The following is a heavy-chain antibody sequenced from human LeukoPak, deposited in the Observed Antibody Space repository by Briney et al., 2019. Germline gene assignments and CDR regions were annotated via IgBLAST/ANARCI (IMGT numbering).Heavy chain of an antibody. J-gene: IGHJ4*02. CDR1: GFMFSSNW. D-gene: IGHD5-24*01. CDR2: IKEDGTET. Sequence: GGSLRLSCAASGFMFSSNWMSWVRLALGKGLEWVANIKEDGTETYYVDSVKGRFTISRDNAKNSLYLQMNSLRVEDTAVYYCAKEGRSLQTYWGQGTLVTVSS. CDR3: AKEGRSLQTY. V-gene: IGHV3-7*03.